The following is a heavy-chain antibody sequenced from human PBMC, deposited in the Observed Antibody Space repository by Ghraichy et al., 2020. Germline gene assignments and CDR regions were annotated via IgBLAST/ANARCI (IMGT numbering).Heavy chain of an antibody. V-gene: IGHV3-21*01. D-gene: IGHD1-26*01. Sequence: GGSLRLSCAASGFTFSSYSMNWVRQAPGKGLEWVSSISSSSSYIYYADSVKGRFTISRDNAKNSLYLQMNSLRAEDTAVYYCARVVYSGSPGHAFDIWGQGTMVTVSS. CDR3: ARVVYSGSPGHAFDI. J-gene: IGHJ3*02. CDR2: ISSSSSYI. CDR1: GFTFSSYS.